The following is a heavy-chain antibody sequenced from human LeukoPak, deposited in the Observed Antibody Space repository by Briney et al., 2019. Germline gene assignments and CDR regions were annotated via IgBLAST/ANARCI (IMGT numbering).Heavy chain of an antibody. CDR2: ISTSSSYI. D-gene: IGHD4-17*01. J-gene: IGHJ3*02. Sequence: GGSLRLSCVVSGSTLSSYSMSWVRQAPGKGLGWVSFISTSSSYIYYEDSVKGRFTISRDNAKNSLYLQMNSLRAEDTAVYYCARGQVTAVTGLASFDIWGQGTMVTVSS. V-gene: IGHV3-21*01. CDR1: GSTLSSYS. CDR3: ARGQVTAVTGLASFDI.